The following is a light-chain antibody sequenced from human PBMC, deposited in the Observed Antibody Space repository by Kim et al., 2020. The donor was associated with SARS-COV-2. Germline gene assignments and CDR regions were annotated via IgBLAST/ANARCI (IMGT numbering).Light chain of an antibody. CDR1: QSVSGSY. CDR3: QQYGRSPKT. V-gene: IGKV3-20*01. Sequence: CKGDRATLSCSASQSVSGSYLAWYQQKPGQAPRLLIYGASSRATGIPDRFSGSGSGTDFTLTISRLEPEDFAVYYCQQYGRSPKTSGQGTKVNIK. J-gene: IGKJ1*01. CDR2: GAS.